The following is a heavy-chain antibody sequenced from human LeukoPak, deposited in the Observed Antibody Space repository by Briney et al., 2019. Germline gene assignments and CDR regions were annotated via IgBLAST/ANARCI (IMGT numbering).Heavy chain of an antibody. J-gene: IGHJ4*02. CDR1: GFTFSSYS. D-gene: IGHD7-27*01. V-gene: IGHV3-23*01. CDR2: ISSNGAKT. Sequence: LPGGSLRLSCAASGFTFSSYSMNWVRRAPGKGPGWVSGISSNGAKTYYVDSVKGRFTISRDNSRNTLYLQMNNLRAEDTAIYHCAQDPNWGPGYWGQGTLVTVSS. CDR3: AQDPNWGPGY.